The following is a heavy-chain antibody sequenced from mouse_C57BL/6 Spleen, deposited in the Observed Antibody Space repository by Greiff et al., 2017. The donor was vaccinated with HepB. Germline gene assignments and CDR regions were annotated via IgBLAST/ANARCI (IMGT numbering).Heavy chain of an antibody. V-gene: IGHV5-4*01. Sequence: EVKLMESGGGLVKPGGSLKLSCAASGFTFSSYAMSWVRQTPEKRLEWVATISDGGSYTYYPDNVKGRFTISRDNAKNNLYLQMSHLKSEDTAMYYCARDPYDYDDAMDYWGQGTSVTVSS. D-gene: IGHD2-4*01. J-gene: IGHJ4*01. CDR3: ARDPYDYDDAMDY. CDR1: GFTFSSYA. CDR2: ISDGGSYT.